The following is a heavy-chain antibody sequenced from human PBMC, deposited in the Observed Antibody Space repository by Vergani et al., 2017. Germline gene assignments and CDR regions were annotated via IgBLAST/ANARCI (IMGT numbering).Heavy chain of an antibody. V-gene: IGHV4-30-2*01. D-gene: IGHD3-9*01. Sequence: QLQLQESGSGLVKPSQTLSLTCAVSGGSISSGGYSWSWIRQPPGKGLEWIGYIYHSGSTYYNPSLKSRVTISVDRSKNQFSLKLSSVTAADTAVYYCARGSWSVRCFVWPMGHGMDVWGQGTTVTVSS. CDR3: ARGSWSVRCFVWPMGHGMDV. J-gene: IGHJ6*02. CDR2: IYHSGST. CDR1: GGSISSGGYS.